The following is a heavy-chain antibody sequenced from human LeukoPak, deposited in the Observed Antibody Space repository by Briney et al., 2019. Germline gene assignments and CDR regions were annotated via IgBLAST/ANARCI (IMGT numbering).Heavy chain of an antibody. D-gene: IGHD3-22*01. CDR1: GFTFSSYA. CDR2: ISNSGGST. Sequence: GGSLRLSCAASGFTFSSYAMSWVRQAPGKGLEWVSGISNSGGSTYYADSVKGRFTISRDNSKNTLYLQMNSLRDEDTAVYYCAEYYYYNSSGYRQYYFDYWGQGTLVTVSS. V-gene: IGHV3-23*01. J-gene: IGHJ4*02. CDR3: AEYYYYNSSGYRQYYFDY.